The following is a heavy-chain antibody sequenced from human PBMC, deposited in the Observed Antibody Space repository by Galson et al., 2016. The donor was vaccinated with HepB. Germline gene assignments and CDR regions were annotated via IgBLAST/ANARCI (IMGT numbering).Heavy chain of an antibody. CDR3: ARHRCTGASCPQAGWFDP. Sequence: SETLSLTCTVSGGSISSYYWSWIRQPPGKGLEWIAYVSDIGNTNYNPSLKSRVTISVDTSKNHFSLKMHPVTAADTALYYCARHRCTGASCPQAGWFDPWGQGTLVTVSS. CDR1: GGSISSYY. D-gene: IGHD2-2*01. J-gene: IGHJ5*02. CDR2: VSDIGNT. V-gene: IGHV4-59*08.